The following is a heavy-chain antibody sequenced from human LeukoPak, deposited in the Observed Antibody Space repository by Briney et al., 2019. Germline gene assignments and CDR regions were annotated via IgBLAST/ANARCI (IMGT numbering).Heavy chain of an antibody. CDR2: IYTTGGT. D-gene: IGHD1-26*01. CDR3: ARDSVIVGASFDY. V-gene: IGHV4-61*02. Sequence: SQTLSLTCTVSGDSISSGSYYWSWIRQPAGKGLEWIGRIYTTGGTNYNPSLKSRVTISVDTSKNQFSLKLSSVTAADTAVYYCARDSVIVGASFDYWGQGTLVTVSS. J-gene: IGHJ4*02. CDR1: GDSISSGSYY.